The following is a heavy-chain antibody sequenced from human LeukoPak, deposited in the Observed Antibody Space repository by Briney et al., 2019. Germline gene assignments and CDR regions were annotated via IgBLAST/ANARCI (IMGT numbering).Heavy chain of an antibody. J-gene: IGHJ4*02. D-gene: IGHD2-2*01. CDR3: TLQLLSAPITDY. Sequence: GGSLRLSCAASGFTFSNAWMSWVRQAPGKGLEWVGRIKSKTDGGTTDYAAPVKGRFTISRDDSKNTLYLQMNSLKTEDTAVYYCTLQLLSAPITDYWGQGTLVTVSS. CDR1: GFTFSNAW. CDR2: IKSKTDGGTT. V-gene: IGHV3-15*01.